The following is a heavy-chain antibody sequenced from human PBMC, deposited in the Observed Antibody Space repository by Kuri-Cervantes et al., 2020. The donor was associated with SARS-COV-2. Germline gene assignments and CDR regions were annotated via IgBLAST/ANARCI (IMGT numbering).Heavy chain of an antibody. J-gene: IGHJ3*02. CDR1: GGSISSGSYY. CDR2: IYTSGST. D-gene: IGHD4-17*01. V-gene: IGHV4-61*02. Sequence: SETLSLTCTVSGGSISSGSYYWSWIRQPAGKGLEWIGRIYTSGSTNYNPSLKSRVTISVDTSKNQFSLKLSFVTAADTAVYYCARATKADYGDYIDAFDIWGQGTMVTVSS. CDR3: ARATKADYGDYIDAFDI.